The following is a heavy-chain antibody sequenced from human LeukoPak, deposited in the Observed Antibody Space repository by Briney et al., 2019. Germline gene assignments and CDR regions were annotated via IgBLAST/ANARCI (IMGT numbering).Heavy chain of an antibody. CDR1: GGSISSYY. CDR2: IYYSGST. V-gene: IGHV4-59*01. Sequence: SETLSLTCTVSGGSISSYYWSWIRQPPGKGLEWIGYIYYSGSTNYNPSLKSRVTISVDTSKNQFSLKLSSVTAADTAVYYCARAEYSSGCLDYWGQGTLVTVSS. D-gene: IGHD6-19*01. CDR3: ARAEYSSGCLDY. J-gene: IGHJ4*02.